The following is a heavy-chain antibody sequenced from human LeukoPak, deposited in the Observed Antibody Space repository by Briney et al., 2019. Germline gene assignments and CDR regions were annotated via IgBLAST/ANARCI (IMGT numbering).Heavy chain of an antibody. CDR3: TTGDDYGDYRLDY. J-gene: IGHJ4*02. V-gene: IGHV3-15*01. D-gene: IGHD4-17*01. CDR2: IKSKTDGGTT. Sequence: SGGSLRLSCAASGFTFSNAWMSWVRQAPGKGLEWVGRIKSKTDGGTTDYAAPVKGRFTISRDDSKNTLYLQMNSLKTEDTAVYYCTTGDDYGDYRLDYWGQGTLVTVSS. CDR1: GFTFSNAW.